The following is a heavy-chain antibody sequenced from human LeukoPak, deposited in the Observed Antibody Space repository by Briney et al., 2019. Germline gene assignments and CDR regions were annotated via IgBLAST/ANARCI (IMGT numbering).Heavy chain of an antibody. V-gene: IGHV4-39*07. CDR1: GGSISSSNYY. CDR2: INHSGST. J-gene: IGHJ4*02. CDR3: ARGDYYDFWSGYCIY. D-gene: IGHD3-3*01. Sequence: SETLSLTCTVSGGSISSSNYYWSWIRQPPGKGLEWIGEINHSGSTNYNPSLKSRVTISVDTSKNQFSLKLSSVTAADTAVYYCARGDYYDFWSGYCIYWGQGTLVTVSS.